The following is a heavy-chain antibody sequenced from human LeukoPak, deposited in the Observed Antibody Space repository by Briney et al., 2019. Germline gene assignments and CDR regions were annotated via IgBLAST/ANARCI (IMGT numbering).Heavy chain of an antibody. CDR2: ISSSSSTI. D-gene: IGHD4-23*01. Sequence: PGGSLRLSCEASGFTFSRFAMTWVRQAPGKGLEWVSYISSSSSTIYYADSVKGRFTISRDNAKNSLYLQMNSLRAEDTAVYYCARSRVTPYFDYWGQGTLVTVSS. V-gene: IGHV3-48*01. CDR1: GFTFSRFA. J-gene: IGHJ4*02. CDR3: ARSRVTPYFDY.